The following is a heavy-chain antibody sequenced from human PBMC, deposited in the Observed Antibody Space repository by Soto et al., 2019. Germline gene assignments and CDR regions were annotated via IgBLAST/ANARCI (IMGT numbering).Heavy chain of an antibody. J-gene: IGHJ4*02. CDR3: AKDVSYGGKRPYYFDY. D-gene: IGHD4-17*01. CDR1: GFTFNSYW. V-gene: IGHV3-23*01. Sequence: GGSLRFSCEASGFTFNSYWMSWARQAPGKGLEWVSGISDSGGSAYNADSVKGRFTISRDNAKSTLYLQMNSLRAEDTAVYYCAKDVSYGGKRPYYFDYWGQGTLVTVSS. CDR2: ISDSGGSA.